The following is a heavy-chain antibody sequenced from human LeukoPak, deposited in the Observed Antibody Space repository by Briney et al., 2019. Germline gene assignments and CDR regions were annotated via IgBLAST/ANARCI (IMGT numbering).Heavy chain of an antibody. D-gene: IGHD6-13*01. V-gene: IGHV4-34*01. CDR2: INHSGST. Sequence: SETLSLTCAVYGGSFSGYYWSWIRQPPGKGLEWIGEINHSGSTNYNPSLKSRVTISVDTSKNQFSLKLSSVTAADTAVYYCARGRGIAAAGKGNFDYWGQGTLVTVSS. CDR1: GGSFSGYY. CDR3: ARGRGIAAAGKGNFDY. J-gene: IGHJ4*02.